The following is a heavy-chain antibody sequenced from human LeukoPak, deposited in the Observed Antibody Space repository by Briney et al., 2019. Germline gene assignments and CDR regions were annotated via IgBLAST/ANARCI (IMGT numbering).Heavy chain of an antibody. CDR2: INWNGGST. D-gene: IGHD3-22*01. V-gene: IGHV3-20*04. Sequence: GGSLRLSCAASGFTFDDYGMSWVRQAPGKGLEWVSGINWNGGSTGYADSVKGRFTISRDNAKNSLYLQMNSLRAEDTALYYCARVQHYYDSSGYYYDAFDIWGQGTMVTVSS. CDR1: GFTFDDYG. CDR3: ARVQHYYDSSGYYYDAFDI. J-gene: IGHJ3*02.